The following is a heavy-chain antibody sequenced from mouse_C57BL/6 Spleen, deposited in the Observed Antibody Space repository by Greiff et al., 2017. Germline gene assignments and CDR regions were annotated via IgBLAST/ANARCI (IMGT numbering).Heavy chain of an antibody. Sequence: VQLLQSGAALARPGASVKLSCTASGYTFTSYGISWVKQRTGQGLEWIGEIYPRSGNTYYNEKFKGKATLTADKSSSTAYMELRSLTSEDSAVYLCARAGVYAMDYWGQGTSVTVAS. V-gene: IGHV1-81*01. CDR2: IYPRSGNT. J-gene: IGHJ4*01. CDR3: ARAGVYAMDY. CDR1: GYTFTSYG.